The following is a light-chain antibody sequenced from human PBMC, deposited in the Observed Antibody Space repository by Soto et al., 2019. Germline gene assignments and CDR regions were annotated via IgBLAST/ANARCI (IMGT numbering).Light chain of an antibody. CDR3: YQYGSATGGMYT. V-gene: IGKV3-20*01. CDR2: GAS. J-gene: IGKJ2*01. CDR1: QSVSSSY. Sequence: EIVLTQSPGTLYLSPGERATLSCRASQSVSSSYLAWYQQKPGQAPRLLNYGASSRDTGIPDRFSGSGAGTDFTLTISRLEPQDFAVYYCYQYGSATGGMYTFGQANKLEIK.